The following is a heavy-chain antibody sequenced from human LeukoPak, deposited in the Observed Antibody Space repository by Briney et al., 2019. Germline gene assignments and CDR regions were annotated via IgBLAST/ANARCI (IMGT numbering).Heavy chain of an antibody. CDR3: ARDWDPAIFGVVITSGMDV. Sequence: GGSLRLSCAASGFTFSNYWMNWVRQAPGKGLEWVSSISSSSSYIYYADSVKGRFTISRDNAKNSLYLQMNSLRAEDTAVYYCARDWDPAIFGVVITSGMDVWGQGTTVTVSS. CDR1: GFTFSNYW. CDR2: ISSSSSYI. J-gene: IGHJ6*02. D-gene: IGHD3-3*01. V-gene: IGHV3-21*01.